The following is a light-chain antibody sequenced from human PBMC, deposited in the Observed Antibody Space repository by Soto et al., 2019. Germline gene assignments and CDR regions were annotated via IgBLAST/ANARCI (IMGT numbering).Light chain of an antibody. Sequence: DIQMTQSPSSLSASVGDGVTITCRASQGIGNFLAWYQQKPGKVPKLLIYAASTLQSGVPYRFSGSGSGTDFTLTISSLQPEDVATYYCQKYNSAPRTFGQGTKVDIK. CDR1: QGIGNF. J-gene: IGKJ1*01. CDR3: QKYNSAPRT. V-gene: IGKV1-27*01. CDR2: AAS.